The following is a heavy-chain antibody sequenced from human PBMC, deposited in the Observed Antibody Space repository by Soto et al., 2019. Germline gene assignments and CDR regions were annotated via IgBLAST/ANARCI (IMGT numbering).Heavy chain of an antibody. Sequence: EAKLEKSGGGLIEPGGSLRLSCAASGFSFSAFEMNWVRQAPGKGPEWVAHIKSGGSFTLYAASVKGRFTISRDDADNSLYLQMNRLRAEDTALYYCTKEKSVMNSGYDAFDLWGRGTLVTVSS. CDR1: GFSFSAFE. V-gene: IGHV3-48*03. D-gene: IGHD5-12*01. J-gene: IGHJ3*01. CDR3: TKEKSVMNSGYDAFDL. CDR2: IKSGGSFT.